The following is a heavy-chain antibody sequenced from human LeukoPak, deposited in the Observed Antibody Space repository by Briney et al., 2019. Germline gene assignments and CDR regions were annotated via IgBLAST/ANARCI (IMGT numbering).Heavy chain of an antibody. CDR3: ARGNGYSPRGGFDI. V-gene: IGHV1-46*01. Sequence: ASVKVSCKASGYSFTNYYIHWVRQAPGQGLEWMGMINPSGGSTSYAQKFQGRVTMTRDTSTSTVYMDLSSLRSDDTAVYYCARGNGYSPRGGFDIWGQGTMVTVSS. D-gene: IGHD5-24*01. J-gene: IGHJ3*02. CDR2: INPSGGST. CDR1: GYSFTNYY.